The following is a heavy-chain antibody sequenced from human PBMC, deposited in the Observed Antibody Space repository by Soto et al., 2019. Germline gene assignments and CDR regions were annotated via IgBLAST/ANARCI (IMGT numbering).Heavy chain of an antibody. D-gene: IGHD6-19*01. Sequence: QVQLQESGPGLVKPTETLSLTCTVSGNSISSDYWSWIRQSPGKGLEWIGYVYYSGHTNYNPSLKRRLTITLDTSKNQFSLKLSSVPAADTAVYYCATASARLAPCDYWGQGTLVTVSS. CDR2: VYYSGHT. CDR3: ATASARLAPCDY. CDR1: GNSISSDY. J-gene: IGHJ4*02. V-gene: IGHV4-59*01.